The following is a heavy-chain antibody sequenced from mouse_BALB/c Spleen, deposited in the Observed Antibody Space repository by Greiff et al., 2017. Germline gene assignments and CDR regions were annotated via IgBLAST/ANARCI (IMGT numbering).Heavy chain of an antibody. D-gene: IGHD1-2*01. CDR2: IYPGNGDT. J-gene: IGHJ2*01. CDR1: GYTFTSYN. Sequence: VQLQQPGAELVKPGASVKMSCKASGYTFTSYNMHWVKQTPGQGLEWIGAIYPGNGDTSYNQKFKGKATLTADKSSSTAYMQLSSLTSEDSAVYYCARGLRLLDFDYWGQGTTLTVSS. CDR3: ARGLRLLDFDY. V-gene: IGHV1-12*01.